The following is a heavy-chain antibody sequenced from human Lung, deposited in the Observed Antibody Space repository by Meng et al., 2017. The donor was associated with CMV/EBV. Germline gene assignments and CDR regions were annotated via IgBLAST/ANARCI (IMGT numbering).Heavy chain of an antibody. CDR3: ARNRGYSYGLGAY. J-gene: IGHJ4*02. Sequence: GESLKISCAASGFTFSDYYMSWIRQAPGKGLEWVSYISSSGSTIYYADSVKGRFTIPRDNAKNSLYLQMNSLRAEDTAVYYCARNRGYSYGLGAYWGQGTLVTVSS. D-gene: IGHD5-18*01. V-gene: IGHV3-11*01. CDR1: GFTFSDYY. CDR2: ISSSGSTI.